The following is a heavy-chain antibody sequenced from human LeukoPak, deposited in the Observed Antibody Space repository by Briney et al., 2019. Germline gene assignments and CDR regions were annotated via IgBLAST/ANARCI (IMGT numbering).Heavy chain of an antibody. CDR3: AKNGDRGAYCSGGTCYPYFYYYMDV. J-gene: IGHJ6*03. D-gene: IGHD2-15*01. Sequence: GGSLRLSCAASAFTFSSHAMSWVRQAPGKGLEWVSRISGSGGNTYYAGSVKGRFTISRDNSRNTLYLQVNSLRAEDMAIYYCAKNGDRGAYCSGGTCYPYFYYYMDVWGKGTTVTFSS. CDR2: ISGSGGNT. CDR1: AFTFSSHA. V-gene: IGHV3-23*01.